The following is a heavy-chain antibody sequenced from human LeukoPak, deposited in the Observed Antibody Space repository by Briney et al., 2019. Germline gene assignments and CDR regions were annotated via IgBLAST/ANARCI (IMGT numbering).Heavy chain of an antibody. D-gene: IGHD3-22*01. CDR1: GYTLTSYG. J-gene: IGHJ3*02. CDR2: ISAYNGNT. CDR3: ARGEYYYDPRGAFDI. Sequence: ASVKVSCKASGYTLTSYGISWVRQAPGQGLEWMGWISAYNGNTNYAQKLQGRVTMTTDTSTSTAYMDLRSLRSDDTAVYYCARGEYYYDPRGAFDIWGQGTMVTVSS. V-gene: IGHV1-18*01.